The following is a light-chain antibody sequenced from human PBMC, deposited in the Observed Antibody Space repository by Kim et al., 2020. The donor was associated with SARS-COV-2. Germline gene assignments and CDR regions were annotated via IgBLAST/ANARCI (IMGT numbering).Light chain of an antibody. J-gene: IGKJ1*01. CDR3: QQYKFYQWT. CDR2: AAS. CDR1: QDFSDY. Sequence: ASVGDRVTSTCRASQDFSDYLAWFQQKPGKAPKSLIYAASRLQSGVPSRFSGSGSGTEFTLTISNLQPEDFATYYCQQYKFYQWTFGQGTKVDIK. V-gene: IGKV1-16*01.